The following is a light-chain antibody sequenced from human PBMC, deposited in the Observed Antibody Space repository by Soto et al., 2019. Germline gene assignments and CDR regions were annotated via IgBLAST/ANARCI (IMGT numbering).Light chain of an antibody. CDR1: QSIKSW. CDR2: EAS. CDR3: QQSYSTPQT. J-gene: IGKJ1*01. V-gene: IGKV1-5*03. Sequence: DIQMNQSPSTLSASVGDRVTITFRASQSIKSWLAWYQQKPGKAPKLLIYEASSLESGVPSRFGGSGSGTEFTLTISSLQPEDFATYYCQQSYSTPQTFGQGTKVDI.